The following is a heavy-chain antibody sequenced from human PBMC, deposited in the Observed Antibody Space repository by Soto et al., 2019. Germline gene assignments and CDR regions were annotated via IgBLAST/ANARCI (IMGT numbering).Heavy chain of an antibody. V-gene: IGHV4-39*01. D-gene: IGHD3-22*01. J-gene: IGHJ4*02. Sequence: PSETLSLTCTVSGGSISSSSYYWGWIRQPPGKGLEWIGSIYYSGSTYYNPSLKSRVTISVDTSKNQFSLKLSSVTAADTAVYYCATMRAVADVSGYYYLGWSDFWGQGTRVTVSS. CDR1: GGSISSSSYY. CDR3: ATMRAVADVSGYYYLGWSDF. CDR2: IYYSGST.